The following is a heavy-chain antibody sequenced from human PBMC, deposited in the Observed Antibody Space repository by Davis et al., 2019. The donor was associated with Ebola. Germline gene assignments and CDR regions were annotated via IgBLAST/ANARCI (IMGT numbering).Heavy chain of an antibody. J-gene: IGHJ6*03. Sequence: GESLKISCAASGFTFSSYAMHWVRQAPGKGLEWVAVISYDGSNKYYADSVKGRFTISRDNSKNTLYLQMNSLRAEDTAVYYCARDRRFGRSSWYMDVWGKGTTVTVSS. D-gene: IGHD3-10*01. CDR1: GFTFSSYA. CDR3: ARDRRFGRSSWYMDV. CDR2: ISYDGSNK. V-gene: IGHV3-30-3*01.